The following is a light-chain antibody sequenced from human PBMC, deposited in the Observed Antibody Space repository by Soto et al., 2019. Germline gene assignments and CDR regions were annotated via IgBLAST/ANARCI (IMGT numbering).Light chain of an antibody. Sequence: IVMTHSPGTLSVSPGEIATLSFWASHTVSSNYLAWYQQRPGQAPRLLIYGASSRATGIPDRFSGSGFGTNFTLTITSLQPEDSATYFCQQAKSFPLPFGQGTRLEIK. CDR3: QQAKSFPLP. V-gene: IGKV3-20*01. CDR1: HTVSSNY. CDR2: GAS. J-gene: IGKJ5*01.